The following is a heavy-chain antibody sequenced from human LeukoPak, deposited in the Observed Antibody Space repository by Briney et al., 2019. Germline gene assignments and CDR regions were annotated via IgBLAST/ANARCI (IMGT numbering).Heavy chain of an antibody. J-gene: IGHJ4*02. CDR3: ALNPDYYGSGSFDY. D-gene: IGHD3-10*01. CDR2: ISSSNLYI. V-gene: IGHV3-21*01. Sequence: PGGSLRLSCAASGFTFSDYSISWVRQAAGKGLEWVSSISSSNLYIYYADSVKGRFTISRDNAENSLYLQMNSLRAEDTAVYYCALNPDYYGSGSFDYWGQGTLVTVSS. CDR1: GFTFSDYS.